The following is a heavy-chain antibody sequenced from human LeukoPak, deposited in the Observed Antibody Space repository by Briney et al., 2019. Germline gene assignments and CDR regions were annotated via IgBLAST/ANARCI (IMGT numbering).Heavy chain of an antibody. J-gene: IGHJ4*02. Sequence: GGSLRLSCAASGFTFSSYAMSWVRQAPGKGLEWVSSISASGGSTYYADSVKGRFTISRDNSKNALYLQMNSLRAEDTAVYYCAREYGHDRWFFDYWGQGSLVTVSS. CDR2: ISASGGST. D-gene: IGHD2/OR15-2a*01. CDR3: AREYGHDRWFFDY. V-gene: IGHV3-23*01. CDR1: GFTFSSYA.